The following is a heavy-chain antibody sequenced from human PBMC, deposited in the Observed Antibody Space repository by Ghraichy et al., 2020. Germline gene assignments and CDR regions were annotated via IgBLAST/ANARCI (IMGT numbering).Heavy chain of an antibody. CDR2: INAGNGNT. Sequence: ASVKVSCKASGYTFTSYAMHWVRQAPGQRLEWMGWINAGNGNTKYSQKFQGRVTITRDTSASTAYMELSSLRSEDTAVYYCARVKGGEAARVLGYWGQGTLVTVSS. CDR1: GYTFTSYA. J-gene: IGHJ4*02. CDR3: ARVKGGEAARVLGY. D-gene: IGHD6-6*01. V-gene: IGHV1-3*01.